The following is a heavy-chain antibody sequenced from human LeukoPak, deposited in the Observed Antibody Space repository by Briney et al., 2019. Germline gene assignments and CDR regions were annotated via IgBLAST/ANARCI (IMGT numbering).Heavy chain of an antibody. J-gene: IGHJ4*02. V-gene: IGHV3-66*02. CDR1: GFTVSSNY. Sequence: GGSLRLSCAASGFTVSSNYMSWVRQAPGKGLEWVSVIYSGGSTYYADSVKGRFTISRDNCKNTLYLQMNSLRAEDTAVYYCARDETYYYDSSGYPEFVYWGQGTLVTVSS. CDR2: IYSGGST. D-gene: IGHD3-22*01. CDR3: ARDETYYYDSSGYPEFVY.